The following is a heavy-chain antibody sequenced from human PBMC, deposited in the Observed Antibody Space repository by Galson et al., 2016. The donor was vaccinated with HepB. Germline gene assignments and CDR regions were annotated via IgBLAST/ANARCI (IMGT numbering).Heavy chain of an antibody. D-gene: IGHD6-19*01. Sequence: SVKVSCKASGGTFNSYAISWVRQAPGQGLEWMGGIIPLFGTTDNAKKFQDRVTITADGSTSTVYMELRRLRAEDTAVYDCATDKGVAGPDHDAFDIWGQGTMVTVSS. V-gene: IGHV1-69*13. CDR2: IIPLFGTT. CDR1: GGTFNSYA. J-gene: IGHJ3*02. CDR3: ATDKGVAGPDHDAFDI.